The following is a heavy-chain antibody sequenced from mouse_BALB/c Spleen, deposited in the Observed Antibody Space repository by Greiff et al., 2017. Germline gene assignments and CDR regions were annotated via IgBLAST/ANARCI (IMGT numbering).Heavy chain of an antibody. D-gene: IGHD3-3*01. CDR2: ISYSGST. J-gene: IGHJ4*01. Sequence: DVKLQESGPGLVKPSQSLSLTCTVTGYSITSDYAWNWIRQFPGNKLEWMGYISYSGSTSYNPSLKSRISITRDTSKNQFFLQLNSVTTEDTATYYCAREGSDRNAMDYWGQGTSVTVSS. CDR1: GYSITSDYA. V-gene: IGHV3-2*02. CDR3: AREGSDRNAMDY.